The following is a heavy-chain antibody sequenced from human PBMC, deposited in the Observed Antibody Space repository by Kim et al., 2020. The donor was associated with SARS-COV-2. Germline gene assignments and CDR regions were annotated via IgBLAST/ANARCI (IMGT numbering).Heavy chain of an antibody. CDR3: ARGGELAGFDY. D-gene: IGHD1-26*01. V-gene: IGHV1-3*01. Sequence: ASVKVSCKASGYTFTSYAMHWVRQAPGQRLEWMGWINAGNGNTKYSQKFQGRVTITRDTSASTAYMELSSLGSEDTAVYYCARGGELAGFDYWGQGTRVTVSS. CDR1: GYTFTSYA. CDR2: INAGNGNT. J-gene: IGHJ4*02.